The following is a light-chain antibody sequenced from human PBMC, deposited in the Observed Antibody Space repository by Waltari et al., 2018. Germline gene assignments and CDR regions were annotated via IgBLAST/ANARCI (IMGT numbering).Light chain of an antibody. CDR2: AAS. CDR3: QQSYSTPGIT. CDR1: QSISSY. Sequence: DIQMTQSPSSLSASVGDRVTITCRASQSISSYLNWYQQKPGKAPKLLIHAASSLQSGVPSRFSGSGSGTDFTLTISSLQPEDFATYYCQQSYSTPGITFGPGTKVDIK. V-gene: IGKV1-39*01. J-gene: IGKJ3*01.